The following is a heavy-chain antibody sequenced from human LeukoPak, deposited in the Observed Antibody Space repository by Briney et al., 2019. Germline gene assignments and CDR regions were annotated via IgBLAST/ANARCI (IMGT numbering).Heavy chain of an antibody. D-gene: IGHD6-19*01. CDR2: IYYSGST. Sequence: SETLSLTCTVSGGSISSSSYYWGWIRQPPGKGLEWIGSIYYSGSTYYNPSLKSRFTISVNTSKNKFSLKLSSVTAADTAVYYCARRAAVAGYYFDYWGEGTLVTVSS. J-gene: IGHJ4*02. V-gene: IGHV4-39*01. CDR1: GGSISSSSYY. CDR3: ARRAAVAGYYFDY.